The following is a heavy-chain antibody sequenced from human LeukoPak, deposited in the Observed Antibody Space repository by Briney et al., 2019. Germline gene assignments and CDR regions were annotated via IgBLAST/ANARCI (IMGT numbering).Heavy chain of an antibody. CDR2: ISYDGSNK. J-gene: IGHJ4*02. Sequence: PGGSLRLSCAASGFTFSSYAMHWVRQAPGKGLEWVAVISYDGSNKYYADSVKGRFTISRDNSKNTLHLQMNSLRAEDTAVYYCARDLYDYVWGSYRGPPDYWGQGTLVTVSS. CDR3: ARDLYDYVWGSYRGPPDY. CDR1: GFTFSSYA. V-gene: IGHV3-30*04. D-gene: IGHD3-16*02.